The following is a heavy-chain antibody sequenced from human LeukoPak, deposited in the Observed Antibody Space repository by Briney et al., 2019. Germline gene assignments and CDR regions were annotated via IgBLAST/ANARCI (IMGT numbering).Heavy chain of an antibody. V-gene: IGHV3-11*01. CDR3: ARDGSPRYNWNDVLGIIDY. Sequence: GGSLRLFCGASGLTFSDYYMSWIPQAPGKGLEWVSYISSSCSTIYYADFVKRRFTIPRDNAKNSLYLQRNSLRAEDPAVYYCARDGSPRYNWNDVLGIIDYWGQGTLVTVSS. CDR2: ISSSCSTI. D-gene: IGHD1-1*01. J-gene: IGHJ4*02. CDR1: GLTFSDYY.